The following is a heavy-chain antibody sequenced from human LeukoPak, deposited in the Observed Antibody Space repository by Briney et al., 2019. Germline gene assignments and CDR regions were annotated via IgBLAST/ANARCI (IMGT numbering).Heavy chain of an antibody. CDR1: GFTFSNAW. J-gene: IGHJ4*02. CDR2: MKSKTDDGTT. D-gene: IGHD3-10*01. CDR3: TTDPGMVPFEY. Sequence: PGSALRLSCAASGFTFSNAWMSRVRQAPGTRLEWVGRMKSKTDDGTTDYAAPVKGRFTISRDDSKNTLYLQMNSLKTEDTAVYYCTTDPGMVPFEYWGQGTLVTVSS. V-gene: IGHV3-15*01.